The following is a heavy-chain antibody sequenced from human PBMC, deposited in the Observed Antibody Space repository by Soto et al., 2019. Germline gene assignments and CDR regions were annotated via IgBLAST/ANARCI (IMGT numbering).Heavy chain of an antibody. CDR2: INAGNGDT. Sequence: QVQLVQSGGEVKKPGASVKASCKASGYTFTSHSIHWVRQAPGQRLEWLGWINAGNGDTKYSQKFQGRGTITRDTSAGTYYMEMSTLTSEDTALYYCARSITMLRGAKYYFDYWGQGTLVTVSS. D-gene: IGHD3-10*01. CDR3: ARSITMLRGAKYYFDY. V-gene: IGHV1-3*01. J-gene: IGHJ4*02. CDR1: GYTFTSHS.